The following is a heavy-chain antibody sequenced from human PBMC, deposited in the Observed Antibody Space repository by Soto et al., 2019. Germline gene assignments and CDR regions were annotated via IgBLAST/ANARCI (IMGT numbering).Heavy chain of an antibody. V-gene: IGHV1-3*01. D-gene: IGHD2-2*01. CDR1: GYTFTSYA. CDR3: AREGCSSTSCLKGINWVDP. J-gene: IGHJ5*02. Sequence: QVQLVQSGAEVKKPGASVKVSCKASGYTFTSYAMHWVRQAPGQRLEWMGWINAGNGNTKYSQKFQGRVTITRDTSASTAYMELSSLRSEDTAVYYCAREGCSSTSCLKGINWVDPWGQGTLVTVSS. CDR2: INAGNGNT.